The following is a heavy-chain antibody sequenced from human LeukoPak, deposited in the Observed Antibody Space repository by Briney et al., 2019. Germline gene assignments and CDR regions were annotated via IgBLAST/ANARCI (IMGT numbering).Heavy chain of an antibody. CDR3: AREITGTTWAFDI. Sequence: SETLSLTCTVSGGSIRSYYWGWIRQPPGKGLQWIGYIYYSGSTKYNPSLKSRVTISVDTSKNQFSLRLGSVTAADTAVYYCAREITGTTWAFDIWGQGTLVTVSS. J-gene: IGHJ3*02. CDR2: IYYSGST. D-gene: IGHD1-7*01. CDR1: GGSIRSYY. V-gene: IGHV4-59*08.